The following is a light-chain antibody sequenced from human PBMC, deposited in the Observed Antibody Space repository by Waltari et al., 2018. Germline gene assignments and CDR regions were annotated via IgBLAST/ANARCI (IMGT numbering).Light chain of an antibody. CDR2: YVT. Sequence: QSALTQPASVSGSPGQSITISCTGTSTDVGSYNYVSWYQQYPGKAPQLIIYYVTHRPSGISTRFSGSKSGNTASLTISGLQAEDEADYFCNSHSTTTPVVFGGGTKVTVL. CDR1: STDVGSYNY. CDR3: NSHSTTTPVV. J-gene: IGLJ2*01. V-gene: IGLV2-14*03.